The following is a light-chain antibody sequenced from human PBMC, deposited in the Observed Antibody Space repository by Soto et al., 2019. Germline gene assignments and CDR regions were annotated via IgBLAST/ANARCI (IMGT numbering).Light chain of an antibody. J-gene: IGKJ2*01. CDR2: AAS. CDR3: QQTYNTPTT. V-gene: IGKV1-39*01. Sequence: DIQMTQSPSSLSASVGDRVTITCRASQRVSNYLNWYQQKPGQAPKVLIYAASSLRSGVPSRFSGSGSGTDFTLTISSLQPEDFATYYCQQTYNTPTTFGQGTNLEIK. CDR1: QRVSNY.